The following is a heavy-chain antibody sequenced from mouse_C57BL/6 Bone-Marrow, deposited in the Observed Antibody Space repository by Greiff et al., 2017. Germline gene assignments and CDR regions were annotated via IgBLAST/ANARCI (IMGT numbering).Heavy chain of an antibody. V-gene: IGHV1-39*01. CDR1: GNSFPDYT. D-gene: IGHD2-4*01. J-gene: IGHJ4*01. CDR3: AGGDDYDDAMDY. Sequence: VQLQQSGPELVKPGASGKISCKASGNSFPDYTMNWVKKSNGKSLGWIGVINPNYGTTSNNQKFKGKATLPVDQSTSTAYRQLNSLTSEDSAVYYCAGGDDYDDAMDYWGQGTSVTVSS. CDR2: INPNYGTT.